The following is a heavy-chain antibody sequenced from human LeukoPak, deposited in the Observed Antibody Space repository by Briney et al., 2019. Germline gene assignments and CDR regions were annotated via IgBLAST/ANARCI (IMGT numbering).Heavy chain of an antibody. J-gene: IGHJ2*01. CDR2: ISGSGGST. D-gene: IGHD6-6*01. Sequence: PGGSLRLSCAASGFTFSSYAMSWVRQAPGKGLEWVSDISGSGGSTYYADSVKGRFTISRDNSKNTLYLQMNSLRAEDTAVYYCAKGGIMQSSSPGLQYFDLWGRGTLVSVSS. CDR3: AKGGIMQSSSPGLQYFDL. V-gene: IGHV3-23*01. CDR1: GFTFSSYA.